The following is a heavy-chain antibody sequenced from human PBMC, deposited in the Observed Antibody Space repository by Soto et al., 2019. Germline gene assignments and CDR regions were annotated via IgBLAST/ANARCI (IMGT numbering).Heavy chain of an antibody. Sequence: ASVKVSCKASGYTFTSYGISWVRQAPGQGLEWMGWISAYNGNTNYAQKLQGRVTMTTDTSTSTAYMELRSLRSDDTAVYYCARDVLTYYYDSGWPFDDWGQGTLVTVYS. J-gene: IGHJ4*02. CDR3: ARDVLTYYYDSGWPFDD. CDR2: ISAYNGNT. V-gene: IGHV1-18*01. D-gene: IGHD3-22*01. CDR1: GYTFTSYG.